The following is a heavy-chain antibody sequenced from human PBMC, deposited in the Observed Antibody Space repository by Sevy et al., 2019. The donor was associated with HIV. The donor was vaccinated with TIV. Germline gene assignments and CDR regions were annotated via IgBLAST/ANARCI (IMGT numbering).Heavy chain of an antibody. J-gene: IGHJ4*02. D-gene: IGHD4-17*01. CDR2: ITSSGSTK. Sequence: GGSLRLSCAASGFSFSSYEMNWVRQAPGKGLEWVSFITSSGSTKHYSASVRGRFTSSGDNAKYSLSLQMNSLRAEDTAIYYCARDLPPSATTVAHFDYWGQGTLVTVSS. CDR3: ARDLPPSATTVAHFDY. V-gene: IGHV3-48*03. CDR1: GFSFSSYE.